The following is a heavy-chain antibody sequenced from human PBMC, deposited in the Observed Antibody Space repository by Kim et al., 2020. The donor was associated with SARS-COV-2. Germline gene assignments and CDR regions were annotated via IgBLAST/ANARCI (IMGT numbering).Heavy chain of an antibody. J-gene: IGHJ3*02. CDR3: AARGIRSAGAFDI. V-gene: IGHV1-58*01. D-gene: IGHD2-15*01. Sequence: YAQKFQERVTITRDMSTSTAYMELSSLRSEDTAVYYCAARGIRSAGAFDIWGQGTMVTVSS.